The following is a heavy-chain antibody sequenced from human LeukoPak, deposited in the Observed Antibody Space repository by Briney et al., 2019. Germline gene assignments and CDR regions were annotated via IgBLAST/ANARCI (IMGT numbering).Heavy chain of an antibody. CDR3: ARDGFYYHYYMDV. D-gene: IGHD1-14*01. CDR1: GGTVTSSTYF. J-gene: IGHJ6*03. CDR2: ICYSGAT. V-gene: IGHV4-39*07. Sequence: SETLSLTCTLSGGTVTSSTYFWGWIRQPPGKGLEWIGSICYSGATYYNPSLKSRVSMSVHTSKNQFSLKLSSVTAADTAVYYCARDGFYYHYYMDVWGEGTTVTASS.